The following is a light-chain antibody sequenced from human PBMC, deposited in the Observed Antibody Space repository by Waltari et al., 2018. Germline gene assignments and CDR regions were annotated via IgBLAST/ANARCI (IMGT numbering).Light chain of an antibody. CDR2: EAS. V-gene: IGKV1-5*03. J-gene: IGKJ2*01. Sequence: DIQLTQSPPIVAASVGDRVTITCRASQSITRWLAWYQQKPGRAPKLLIYEASNLVNGVPSRFSGTGSGTLFTLTISSLEPDDFATYYCQQFVGYPYTFGQGTKVETK. CDR1: QSITRW. CDR3: QQFVGYPYT.